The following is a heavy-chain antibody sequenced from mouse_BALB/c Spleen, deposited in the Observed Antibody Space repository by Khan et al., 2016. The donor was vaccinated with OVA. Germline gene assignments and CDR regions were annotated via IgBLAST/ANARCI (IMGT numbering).Heavy chain of an antibody. V-gene: IGHV14-3*02. D-gene: IGHD2-1*01. CDR3: ARNGNYYYAMDY. Sequence: EVELVQSGAELVKPGASVKLSCTASGFNIKDTYMHWVKQRPEQGLEWIGRIDPATGNPKYEPKFQGQATLTADTSSNTAYLQLSSLTSEDTAVDYCARNGNYYYAMDYWGQGTSVTVSS. J-gene: IGHJ4*01. CDR1: GFNIKDTY. CDR2: IDPATGNP.